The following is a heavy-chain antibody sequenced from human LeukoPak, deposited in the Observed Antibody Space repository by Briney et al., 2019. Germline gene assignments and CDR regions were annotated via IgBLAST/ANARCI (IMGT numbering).Heavy chain of an antibody. Sequence: ASVKLSCTASGYTFTSYGISWVRQAPGQGLEWVGWISAYNGNTNYAQKLQGRVTMTTDTSTSTAYMELRSLRSDDTAVYYCAGGSGSWENWFDPWGQGSLVTVSS. CDR3: AGGSGSWENWFDP. CDR2: ISAYNGNT. V-gene: IGHV1-18*04. CDR1: GYTFTSYG. D-gene: IGHD3-10*01. J-gene: IGHJ5*02.